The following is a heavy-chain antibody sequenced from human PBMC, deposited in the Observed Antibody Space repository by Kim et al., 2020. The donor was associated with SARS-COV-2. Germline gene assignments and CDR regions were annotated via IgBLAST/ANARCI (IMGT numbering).Heavy chain of an antibody. V-gene: IGHV3-21*01. CDR3: ARDPGDIVVVPAAPFDY. CDR2: ISSSSSYI. CDR1: GFTFSSYS. Sequence: GGSLRLSCAASGFTFSSYSMNWVRQAPGKGLEWVSSISSSSSYIYYADSVKGRFTISRDNAKNSLYLQMNSLRAEDTAVYYCARDPGDIVVVPAAPFDYWGQGTLVTVSS. D-gene: IGHD2-2*01. J-gene: IGHJ4*02.